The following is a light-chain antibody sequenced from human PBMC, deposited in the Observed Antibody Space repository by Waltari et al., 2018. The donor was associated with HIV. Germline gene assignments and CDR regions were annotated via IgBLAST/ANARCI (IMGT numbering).Light chain of an antibody. CDR1: SSNIRAGYD. CDR3: QSFDSSLTTSGVI. J-gene: IGLJ2*01. CDR2: ANI. Sequence: QSVLTQPPSVSGAPGQTVTISCTGRSSNIRAGYDGHWYQQLPGTAPKLLIYANINRPSGVPDRFSGSKSGSSASLAITGLQAEDEAHYYCQSFDSSLTTSGVIFGGGTKLTVL. V-gene: IGLV1-40*01.